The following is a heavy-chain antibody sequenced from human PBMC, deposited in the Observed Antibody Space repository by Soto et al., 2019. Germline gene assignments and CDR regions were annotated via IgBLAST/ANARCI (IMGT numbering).Heavy chain of an antibody. CDR2: INPNGGST. Sequence: ASVKVSCKAPADTFTSYYIHWVRQAPGHGLEWMGIINPNGGSTRFAQTFQGRTTRTTDTSTSTAYMELRSLRSEDTAVYYCARASGGVFGNYYYGMDVWGQGTTVTVSS. D-gene: IGHD3-16*02. CDR3: ARASGGVFGNYYYGMDV. V-gene: IGHV1-46*01. CDR1: ADTFTSYY. J-gene: IGHJ6*02.